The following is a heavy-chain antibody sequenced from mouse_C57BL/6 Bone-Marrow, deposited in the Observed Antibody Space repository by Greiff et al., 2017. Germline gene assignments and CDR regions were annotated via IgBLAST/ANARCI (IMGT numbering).Heavy chain of an antibody. Sequence: QVQLQQPGAELVKPGASVKLSCKASGYTFTSYWMHWVKQRPGQGLEWIGMIHPNSGSTNYNEKFKSKATLTVDKSSRTAYMQLSSLTSDDSAVYYCARGIYYDYDVPFFFDYWGQGTTLTVSS. CDR2: IHPNSGST. D-gene: IGHD2-4*01. CDR1: GYTFTSYW. J-gene: IGHJ2*01. V-gene: IGHV1-64*01. CDR3: ARGIYYDYDVPFFFDY.